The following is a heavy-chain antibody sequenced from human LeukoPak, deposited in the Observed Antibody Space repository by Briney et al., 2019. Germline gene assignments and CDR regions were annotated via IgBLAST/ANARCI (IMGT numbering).Heavy chain of an antibody. CDR3: AKPSGWELIETWFDP. CDR2: ISGSGGST. J-gene: IGHJ5*02. D-gene: IGHD1-26*01. V-gene: IGHV3-23*01. Sequence: PGGSLRLSCAASGFTFSSYAMSWVRQAPGKGLEWVSAISGSGGSTYYADSVKGRFTISRDNSKNTLYLQMNSLRAEDTAVYYCAKPSGWELIETWFDPWGQGTLVTVSS. CDR1: GFTFSSYA.